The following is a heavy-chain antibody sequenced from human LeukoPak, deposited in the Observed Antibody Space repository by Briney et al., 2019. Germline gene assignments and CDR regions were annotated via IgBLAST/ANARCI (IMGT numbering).Heavy chain of an antibody. V-gene: IGHV3-7*01. J-gene: IGHJ5*02. D-gene: IGHD3-3*01. CDR3: AKHYDFWSGYGSNWFDP. CDR1: GFTCSSYW. CDR2: IKEDGSEK. Sequence: PGGSLRLSCAASGFTCSSYWLSWVRQAPGKGLEWVANIKEDGSEKYYVDSVKGRFTISRDNAKNSLYLQMNSLRAEDTAVYYCAKHYDFWSGYGSNWFDPWGQGILVTVSS.